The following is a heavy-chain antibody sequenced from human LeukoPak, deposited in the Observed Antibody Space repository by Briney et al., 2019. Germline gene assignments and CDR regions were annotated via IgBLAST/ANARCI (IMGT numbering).Heavy chain of an antibody. Sequence: ASVKVSCKASGYTFTGYYMHWVRQAPGQGLEWMGWINPNSGGTNYAQKFQGRVTMTRDTSISTAYMELSRLRSDDTAVYYCAREGYSMVRGVIIGSGYYFDYWGQGTLVTVSS. J-gene: IGHJ4*02. CDR3: AREGYSMVRGVIIGSGYYFDY. D-gene: IGHD3-10*01. CDR2: INPNSGGT. V-gene: IGHV1-2*02. CDR1: GYTFTGYY.